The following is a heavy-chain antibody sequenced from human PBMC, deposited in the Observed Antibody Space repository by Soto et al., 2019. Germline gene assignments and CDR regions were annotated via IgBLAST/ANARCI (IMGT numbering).Heavy chain of an antibody. Sequence: PGESLKISCKGSGYSFTSYWIGWVRQMPGKGLEWMGIIYPGDSDTRYSPSFQGQVTISADKSISTAYLQWSSLKASDTAMYYCARGGPLGARREDWFDPWGQGTLVTVPS. CDR3: ARGGPLGARREDWFDP. CDR1: GYSFTSYW. D-gene: IGHD1-26*01. V-gene: IGHV5-51*01. CDR2: IYPGDSDT. J-gene: IGHJ5*02.